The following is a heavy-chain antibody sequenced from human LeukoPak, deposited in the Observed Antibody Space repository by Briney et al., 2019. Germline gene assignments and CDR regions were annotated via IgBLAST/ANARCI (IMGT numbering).Heavy chain of an antibody. CDR3: ARGRDYYYYYMDV. CDR2: INWNGGST. D-gene: IGHD3-10*01. J-gene: IGHJ6*03. Sequence: PGGSLRLSCAASGFTFDDYGMSWVRQAPGKGLEWVSGINWNGGSTGYADSVKGRFTISRDNAKNSLYLQMNSLRAEDTALYHCARGRDYYYYYMDVWGKGTTVTVSS. CDR1: GFTFDDYG. V-gene: IGHV3-20*01.